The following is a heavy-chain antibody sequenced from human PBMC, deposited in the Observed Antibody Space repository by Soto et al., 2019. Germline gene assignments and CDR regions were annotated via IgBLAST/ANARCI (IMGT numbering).Heavy chain of an antibody. D-gene: IGHD2-21*02. CDR1: GGTISRYY. J-gene: IGHJ6*02. CDR3: ARDLWGYCGTDCYPLDV. Sequence: SEALSVTCTVSGGTISRYYWSWIRQPPGKGLEWIGYMYNTGSTVYNPSFKSRVTISVDTSKNQFSLKLNSVTAADTAVYYCARDLWGYCGTDCYPLDVWGQGTTVTVSS. V-gene: IGHV4-59*01. CDR2: MYNTGST.